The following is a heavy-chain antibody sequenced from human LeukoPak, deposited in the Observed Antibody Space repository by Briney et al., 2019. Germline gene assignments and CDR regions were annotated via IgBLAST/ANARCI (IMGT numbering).Heavy chain of an antibody. Sequence: PSETLSLTCTVSGGSISSYYWSWIRQPPGKGLEWIGYPYYSGSTSYNPSLKCRVTISVDTSKNQFSLKLNSVTAADTAVYYCARRSWYSSGYQLDYWGQGTLVTVSS. J-gene: IGHJ4*02. CDR1: GGSISSYY. CDR2: PYYSGST. V-gene: IGHV4-59*01. CDR3: ARRSWYSSGYQLDY. D-gene: IGHD3-22*01.